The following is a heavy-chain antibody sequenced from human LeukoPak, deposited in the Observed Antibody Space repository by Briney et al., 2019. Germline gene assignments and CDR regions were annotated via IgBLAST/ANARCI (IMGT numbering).Heavy chain of an antibody. Sequence: ASVKVSCKASGYTFTSYGISWVRQAPGQGLEWMGWISAYNGNTNYAQKLQGRVTMTTDTSTSTAYMERRSLRSDDTAVYYCASRDYTGYYDSSGYYSAWGQGTLVTVSS. J-gene: IGHJ5*02. CDR1: GYTFTSYG. CDR3: ASRDYTGYYDSSGYYSA. CDR2: ISAYNGNT. V-gene: IGHV1-18*01. D-gene: IGHD3-22*01.